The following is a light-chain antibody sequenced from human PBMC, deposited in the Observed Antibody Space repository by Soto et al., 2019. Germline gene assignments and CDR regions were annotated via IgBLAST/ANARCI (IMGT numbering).Light chain of an antibody. Sequence: EIVLTQSPGTLSLSPGERAPLSCRASQSVSSSYLAWYQQKPGQAPRLLIYGASSRATGIPDRFSGSGSGTDFTLTISSLQPEDFATYYCQQSYSSPLTVGEGTKVDNK. CDR1: QSVSSSY. J-gene: IGKJ4*01. CDR3: QQSYSSPLT. CDR2: GAS. V-gene: IGKV3-20*01.